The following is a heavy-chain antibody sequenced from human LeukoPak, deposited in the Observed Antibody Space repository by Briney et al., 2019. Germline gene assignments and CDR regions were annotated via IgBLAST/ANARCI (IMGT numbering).Heavy chain of an antibody. V-gene: IGHV3-33*01. CDR2: IWYDGSKD. J-gene: IGHJ5*02. Sequence: PGGSLRLSCATSGFTFTSHGMHWVRQAPGKGLEWVALIWYDGSKDDYADSVKGRFTISRDNPKNTVYLQMNSLRVEDTAVYFCARDDGQQVVPTWSDPRGQGTLVTVSS. CDR1: GFTFTSHG. CDR3: ARDDGQQVVPTWSDP. D-gene: IGHD6-13*01.